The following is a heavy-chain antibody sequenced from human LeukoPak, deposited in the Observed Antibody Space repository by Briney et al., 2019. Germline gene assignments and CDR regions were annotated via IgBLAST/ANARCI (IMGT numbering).Heavy chain of an antibody. Sequence: PSETLSLTCVVSGASISSSNWWSWVRQPPGKGLEWIGEIYHSGSTNYNPSLKSRVTISVDTSKNQFSLKLSSVTAADTAVYYCARTTEAHSWRARYYDYYMDVWGKGTTVTVSS. CDR2: IYHSGST. D-gene: IGHD6-13*01. J-gene: IGHJ6*03. CDR3: ARTTEAHSWRARYYDYYMDV. V-gene: IGHV4-4*02. CDR1: GASISSSNW.